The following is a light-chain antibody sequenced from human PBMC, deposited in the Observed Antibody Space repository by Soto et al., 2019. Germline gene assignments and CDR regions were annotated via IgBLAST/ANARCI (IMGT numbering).Light chain of an antibody. Sequence: QSALTQPASVSGSPGQSITISCTGTSSDVGAYNSVCWYQQHPGKVPKLLIYEVTNRPSGVSNRFSGSKSGNTASLTISGLQAADEADYYCSSYVSGNTVLFGGGTKLTVL. V-gene: IGLV2-14*01. CDR3: SSYVSGNTVL. CDR2: EVT. CDR1: SSDVGAYNS. J-gene: IGLJ2*01.